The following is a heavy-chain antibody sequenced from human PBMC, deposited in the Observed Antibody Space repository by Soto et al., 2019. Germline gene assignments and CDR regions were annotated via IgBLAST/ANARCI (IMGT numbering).Heavy chain of an antibody. CDR2: VYYSGSV. Sequence: SETLSLTCNVSGVSLTGYHWNWIRQPPAKTLEWFGFVYYSGSVSYNPSLKGQASISVDRTKNQFSLGLNSVTAADTAVHYWARRLNLGSFDHWGQGTLVIVSS. D-gene: IGHD3-10*01. V-gene: IGHV4-59*01. J-gene: IGHJ5*02. CDR1: GVSLTGYH. CDR3: ARRLNLGSFDH.